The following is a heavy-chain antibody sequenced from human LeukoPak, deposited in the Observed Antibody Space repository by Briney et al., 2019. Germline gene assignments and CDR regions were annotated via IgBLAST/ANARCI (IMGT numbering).Heavy chain of an antibody. Sequence: SETLSLTCTVSGGSISSYYWSWIRQPPGKGLEWIGYIYYSGSTNYNPSLKSRVTISVDTSKNQFSLKLSSVTAADTAVYYCARGVYDSWGFDIWGQGTLVTVSS. CDR2: IYYSGST. V-gene: IGHV4-59*01. D-gene: IGHD3-22*01. CDR1: GGSISSYY. J-gene: IGHJ4*02. CDR3: ARGVYDSWGFDI.